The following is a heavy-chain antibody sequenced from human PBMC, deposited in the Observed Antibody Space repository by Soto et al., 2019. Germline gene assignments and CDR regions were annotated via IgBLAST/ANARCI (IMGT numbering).Heavy chain of an antibody. V-gene: IGHV4-4*07. J-gene: IGHJ6*02. CDR1: GGSISSYD. CDR3: ARCVMGATTRYSYGMDV. Sequence: PSETLSLTCTVSGGSISSYDWSWSWKPAGQGLEWIGRIYTSGRTNYNPSLKSRVNMSVDTSKNQSSLKLSSVTAADPAVYYCARCVMGATTRYSYGMDVWGQGTTVTVSS. D-gene: IGHD1-26*01. CDR2: IYTSGRT.